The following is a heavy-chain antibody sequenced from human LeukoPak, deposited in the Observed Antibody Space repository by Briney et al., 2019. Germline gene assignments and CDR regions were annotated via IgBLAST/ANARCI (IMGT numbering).Heavy chain of an antibody. CDR2: IYHSGST. J-gene: IGHJ4*02. D-gene: IGHD3-22*01. V-gene: IGHV4-38-2*02. Sequence: PSETLSLTCTVSGYSISSGYYWGWIRQPPGKGLEWIGSIYHSGSTYYNPSLKSRVTISVDTSKNQFSLKLSSVTAADTAVYYCARLSYDSSGYYFDYWGQGTLVTVSS. CDR3: ARLSYDSSGYYFDY. CDR1: GYSISSGYY.